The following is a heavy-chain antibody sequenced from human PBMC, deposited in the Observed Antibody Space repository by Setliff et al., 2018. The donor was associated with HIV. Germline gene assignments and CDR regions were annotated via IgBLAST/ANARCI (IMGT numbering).Heavy chain of an antibody. CDR2: INPNSGGT. J-gene: IGHJ4*02. Sequence: ASVKVSCKASGYTFTGYYMHWVRQAPGQGLEWMGWINPNSGGTNYAQKFQGWITMTRDTSISTAYMELSRLRSDDTAVYYCARGMDYYDTSGYYQYYFDYWGQGSPVTVSS. V-gene: IGHV1-2*04. CDR3: ARGMDYYDTSGYYQYYFDY. D-gene: IGHD3-22*01. CDR1: GYTFTGYY.